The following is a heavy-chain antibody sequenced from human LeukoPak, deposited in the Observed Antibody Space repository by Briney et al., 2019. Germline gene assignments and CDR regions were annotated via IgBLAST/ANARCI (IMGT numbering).Heavy chain of an antibody. J-gene: IGHJ4*02. CDR3: ATSGSYRGGEFDY. Sequence: GGSLRLSCTASGFTFGDYAMSWVRQAPGKGLEWVANIKQDGSEKYYVDSVKGRFTISRDNAKNSLYLQMNSLRAEDTAVYYCATSGSYRGGEFDYWGQGTLVTVSS. V-gene: IGHV3-7*01. D-gene: IGHD1-26*01. CDR2: IKQDGSEK. CDR1: GFTFGDYA.